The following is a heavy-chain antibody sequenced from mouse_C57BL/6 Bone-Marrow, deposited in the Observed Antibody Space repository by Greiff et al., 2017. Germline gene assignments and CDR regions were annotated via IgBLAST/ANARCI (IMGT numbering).Heavy chain of an antibody. CDR2: IDPSDSYT. V-gene: IGHV1-69*01. J-gene: IGHJ4*01. CDR1: GYTFTSYW. Sequence: QVQLQQPGAELVMPGALVKLSCKASGYTFTSYWMHWVKQRPGQGLEWIGEIDPSDSYTNYNQKFKGKSTLTVDKSSSTAYMQLSSLTSEDSAVYYCAREGDFYAMDYWGQGTSVTVSS. CDR3: AREGDFYAMDY.